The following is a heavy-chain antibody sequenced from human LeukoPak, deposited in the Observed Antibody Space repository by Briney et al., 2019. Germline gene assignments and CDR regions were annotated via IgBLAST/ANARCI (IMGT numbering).Heavy chain of an antibody. CDR1: GFTFSSYA. CDR2: ISYDGSNK. CDR3: ARSRSDFDWLLYADY. Sequence: GGSLRLSCAASGFTFSSYAMHWVRQAPGKGPEWVAVISYDGSNKYYADSVKGRFTISRDNSKNTLYLQMNSLRAEDTAVYYCARSRSDFDWLLYADYWGQGTLVTVSS. J-gene: IGHJ4*02. V-gene: IGHV3-30*04. D-gene: IGHD3-9*01.